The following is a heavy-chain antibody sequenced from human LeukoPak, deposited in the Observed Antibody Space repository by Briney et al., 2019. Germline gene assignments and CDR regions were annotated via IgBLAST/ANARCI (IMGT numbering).Heavy chain of an antibody. V-gene: IGHV4-59*01. Sequence: SETLSLTCTVSGGSISSYYWSWIRQPPGKGLECIGYIYYSGSTNYNPSLKSRVTISVDTSKNQFSLKLSSVTAADTAVYYCARTGYSSSSYYYYYMDVWGKGTTVTVSS. CDR3: ARTGYSSSSYYYYYMDV. CDR1: GGSISSYY. D-gene: IGHD6-13*01. J-gene: IGHJ6*03. CDR2: IYYSGST.